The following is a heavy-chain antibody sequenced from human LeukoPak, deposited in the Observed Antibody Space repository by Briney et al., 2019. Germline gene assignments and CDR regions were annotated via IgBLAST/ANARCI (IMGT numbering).Heavy chain of an antibody. CDR2: IYYSGST. D-gene: IGHD3-9*01. CDR3: ARDYDVLTAYPPTQLFDP. Sequence: SETLSLTCTVSGGSISSYYWSWIRQPPGKGLEWIGYIYYSGSTNYNPSLKSRVTISVDTSKNQFSLKLSSVTAADTAVYYCARDYDVLTAYPPTQLFDPWGQGTLVTVFS. CDR1: GGSISSYY. J-gene: IGHJ5*02. V-gene: IGHV4-59*01.